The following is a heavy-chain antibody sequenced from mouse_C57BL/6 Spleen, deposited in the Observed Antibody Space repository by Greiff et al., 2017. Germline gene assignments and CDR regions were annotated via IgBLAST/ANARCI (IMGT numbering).Heavy chain of an antibody. J-gene: IGHJ2*01. Sequence: EVKLMESGPGLVKPSQSLSLTCSVTGYSITSGYYWNWIRQFPGNKLEWMGYISYDGSNNYNPSLKNRISITRDTSKNQFFLKLNSVTTEDTATYYCAREAQATDFDYWGQGTTLTVSS. CDR2: ISYDGSN. V-gene: IGHV3-6*01. CDR1: GYSITSGYY. CDR3: AREAQATDFDY. D-gene: IGHD3-2*02.